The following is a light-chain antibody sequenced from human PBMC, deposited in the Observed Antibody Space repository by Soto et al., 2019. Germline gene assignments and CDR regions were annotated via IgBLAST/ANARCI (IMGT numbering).Light chain of an antibody. V-gene: IGLV2-14*03. Sequence: ALTQPASVSGSPGQSITISCTGTSNDVGGFNYVSWYQQLPGKAPKLVIYDVTHRTSGVSDRFSGSRSGNTASLTISGLQAEDEADYYCTSFTSGSTPYVLGTGTKVTVL. CDR3: TSFTSGSTPYV. J-gene: IGLJ1*01. CDR2: DVT. CDR1: SNDVGGFNY.